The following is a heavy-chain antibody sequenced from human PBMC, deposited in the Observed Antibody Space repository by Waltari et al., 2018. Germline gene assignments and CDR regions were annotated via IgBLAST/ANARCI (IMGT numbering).Heavy chain of an antibody. D-gene: IGHD4-4*01. Sequence: QLQLQESGPGLVKPSETLSLTCTVSGGSISSSSYYWGWIRQPPGKGLEWIGSIYYSGSTYYNPSLKSRVTISVDTSKNQFSLKLSSVTAADTAVYYCARAASKYTVTTYYFDYWGQGTLVTVSS. CDR2: IYYSGST. CDR1: GGSISSSSYY. J-gene: IGHJ4*02. V-gene: IGHV4-39*07. CDR3: ARAASKYTVTTYYFDY.